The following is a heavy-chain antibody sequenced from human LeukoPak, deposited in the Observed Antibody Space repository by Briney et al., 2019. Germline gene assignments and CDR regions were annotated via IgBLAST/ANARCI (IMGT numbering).Heavy chain of an antibody. V-gene: IGHV3-74*01. D-gene: IGHD3-10*02. Sequence: GGSLSLSCAASGFTFSSYWMHWVRQAPGKGLVWVSRIKNDGSSTSYADSVKGRFTISRDHAKNTLYLQMNSLRAKHTAVYYCASDRAYNVLDYWGQGTLVTVSS. CDR3: ASDRAYNVLDY. CDR2: IKNDGSST. CDR1: GFTFSSYW. J-gene: IGHJ4*02.